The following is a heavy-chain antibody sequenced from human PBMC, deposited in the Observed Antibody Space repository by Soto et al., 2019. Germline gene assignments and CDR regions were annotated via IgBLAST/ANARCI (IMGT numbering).Heavy chain of an antibody. V-gene: IGHV4-31*03. CDR2: IYYSGST. J-gene: IGHJ6*03. Sequence: SETLSLICTVSGGSISSGGYYWSWIRQHPGKGLEWIGYIYYSGSTYYNPSLKSRVTISVDTSKNQFSLKLSSVTAADTAVYYCARLRCSGGSCYHYYYYYMDVWGKGTTVTVSS. D-gene: IGHD2-15*01. CDR3: ARLRCSGGSCYHYYYYYMDV. CDR1: GGSISSGGYY.